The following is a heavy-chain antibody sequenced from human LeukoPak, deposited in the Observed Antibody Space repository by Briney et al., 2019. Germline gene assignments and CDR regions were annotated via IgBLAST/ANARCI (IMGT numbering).Heavy chain of an antibody. V-gene: IGHV1-2*06. J-gene: IGHJ5*02. Sequence: RASVKVSCKASGYTFTGYYMHWVRQAPGQGLEWMGRVNPNNGVPNYAQKFQGRVTMTRDTAISTFYMELSSLRSDDTAVHFCAREVGYSSSYYGRFDPWGQGTLVIVSS. CDR2: VNPNNGVP. CDR1: GYTFTGYY. D-gene: IGHD2-2*01. CDR3: AREVGYSSSYYGRFDP.